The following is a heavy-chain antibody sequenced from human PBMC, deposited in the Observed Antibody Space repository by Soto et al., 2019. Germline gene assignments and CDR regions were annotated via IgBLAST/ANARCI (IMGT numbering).Heavy chain of an antibody. J-gene: IGHJ6*02. Sequence: GGSLRLSCAASGFTFSSYAMSWVRQAPGKGLEWVSAISGSGGSTYYADSVKGRFTISRDNSKNTLYLQMNSLRAEDTAVYYCAKDYYDSSGYYLSSFFTNGMDVWGQGTTVTVSS. D-gene: IGHD3-22*01. CDR1: GFTFSSYA. CDR3: AKDYYDSSGYYLSSFFTNGMDV. CDR2: ISGSGGST. V-gene: IGHV3-23*01.